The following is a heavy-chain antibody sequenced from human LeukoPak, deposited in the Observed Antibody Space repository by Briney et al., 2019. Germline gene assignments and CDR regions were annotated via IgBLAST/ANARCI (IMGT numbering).Heavy chain of an antibody. CDR3: ARRTFGGVIAY. D-gene: IGHD3-16*02. V-gene: IGHV4-38-2*02. CDR2: IDHSGST. J-gene: IGHJ4*02. CDR1: GYSISSGYY. Sequence: PSETLSLTCTVSGYSISSGYYWGWIRQPPGKGLEWTGSIDHSGSTYYNPSLKSRVTLSVDTSKNQFSLRLSSVTAADTAVYYCARRTFGGVIAYWGQGTLVTVSS.